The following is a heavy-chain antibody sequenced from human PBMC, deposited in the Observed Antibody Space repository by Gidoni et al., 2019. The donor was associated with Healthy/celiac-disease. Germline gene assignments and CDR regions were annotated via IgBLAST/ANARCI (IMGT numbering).Heavy chain of an antibody. D-gene: IGHD2-2*01. Sequence: QVQLVQSGAEVKKPGAAVKVSCKASGYTFTSYAKHWVRQAPGQRLEWMGWINAGNGNTKYSQTFQGRVTITRDTSAGTAYMELSSLRSEDTAVYYCASGGYCSSTSCYVGGWFDPWGQGTLVTVSS. CDR3: ASGGYCSSTSCYVGGWFDP. CDR2: INAGNGNT. J-gene: IGHJ5*02. CDR1: GYTFTSYA. V-gene: IGHV1-3*01.